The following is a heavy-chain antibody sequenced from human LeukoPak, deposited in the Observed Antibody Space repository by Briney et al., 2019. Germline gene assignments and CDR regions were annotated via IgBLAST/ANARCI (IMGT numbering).Heavy chain of an antibody. CDR3: ARGIVGAPGDAFDI. CDR2: IIPIFGTA. Sequence: SVKVSCKASGGTFSSYAISWVRQAPGQGLEWMGGIIPIFGTANYAQKFQGRVTITTDESTSTAYMELSSLRSEDTAVYYCARGIVGAPGDAFDIWGQGTVVTVSS. D-gene: IGHD1-26*01. V-gene: IGHV1-69*05. CDR1: GGTFSSYA. J-gene: IGHJ3*02.